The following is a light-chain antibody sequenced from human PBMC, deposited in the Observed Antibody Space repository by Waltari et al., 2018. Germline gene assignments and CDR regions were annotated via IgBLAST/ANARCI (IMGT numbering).Light chain of an antibody. J-gene: IGKJ2*01. V-gene: IGKV4-1*01. Sequence: DIVMTQSPDSLAVSLGERATANCKPSQSVLYSSNNKNYLAWYPRKAGQPPELLIAWAPTRESGVPDRFSGSGSGTNFTLTISSLQAEDVAVYYCQQYYNTPYTFGQGTKLEIK. CDR2: WAP. CDR1: QSVLYSSNNKNY. CDR3: QQYYNTPYT.